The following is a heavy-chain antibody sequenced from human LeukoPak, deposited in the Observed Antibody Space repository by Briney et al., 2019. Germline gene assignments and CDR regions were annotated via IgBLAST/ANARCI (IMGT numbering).Heavy chain of an antibody. CDR2: IYYSGST. CDR1: GGSISSYY. D-gene: IGHD3-22*01. Sequence: SETLSLTCTVSGGSISSYYWSWIRQPPGKGLEWIGYIYYSGSTNYNPSLKSRVTISVDTSKNQFSLKLSSVTAADTAVYYCAREDGDSSGLFDYWGQGTLVTVSS. J-gene: IGHJ4*02. V-gene: IGHV4-59*01. CDR3: AREDGDSSGLFDY.